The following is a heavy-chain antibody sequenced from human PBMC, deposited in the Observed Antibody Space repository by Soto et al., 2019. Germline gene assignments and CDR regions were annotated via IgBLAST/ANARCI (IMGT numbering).Heavy chain of an antibody. V-gene: IGHV4-39*01. D-gene: IGHD6-6*01. Sequence: SETLSLTCTVSCDSIISSTYYWGCIRQPPGKGLEWIGCIYRTGTTYYNPSLKSRVTISVDTSKNQFSLKLSSVTAADTAVYYCARPYFSSSSMFDYWGQGTLVTVSS. CDR1: CDSIISSTYY. CDR2: IYRTGTT. CDR3: ARPYFSSSSMFDY. J-gene: IGHJ4*02.